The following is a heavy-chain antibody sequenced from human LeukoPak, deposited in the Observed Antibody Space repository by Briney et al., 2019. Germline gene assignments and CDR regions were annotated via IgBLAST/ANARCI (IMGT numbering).Heavy chain of an antibody. D-gene: IGHD6-13*01. CDR2: IYYSGST. CDR1: GGSISSYY. CDR3: ARDISSSWPHYYYYYYMDV. V-gene: IGHV4-59*12. Sequence: SETLSLTCTVSGGSISSYYWSWIRQPPGKGLEWIGYIYYSGSTNYNPSLKSRVTMSVDTSKNQFSLKLSSVTAADTAVYYCARDISSSWPHYYYYYYMDVWGKGTTVTISS. J-gene: IGHJ6*03.